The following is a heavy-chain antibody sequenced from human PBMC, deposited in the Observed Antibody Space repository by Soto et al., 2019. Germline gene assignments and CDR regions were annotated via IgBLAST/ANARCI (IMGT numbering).Heavy chain of an antibody. CDR3: ARYPLVVPAAHRGRNFGYYYYGMDV. D-gene: IGHD2-2*01. Sequence: EVQLVQSGAEVKKPGESLRISCKGSGYSFTSYWISWVRQMPGKGLEWMGRIDPSDSYTNYSPSFQGHVTISADKSISTAYLQWSSLKASDTAMYYCARYPLVVPAAHRGRNFGYYYYGMDVWGQGTTVTVSS. CDR1: GYSFTSYW. CDR2: IDPSDSYT. J-gene: IGHJ6*02. V-gene: IGHV5-10-1*03.